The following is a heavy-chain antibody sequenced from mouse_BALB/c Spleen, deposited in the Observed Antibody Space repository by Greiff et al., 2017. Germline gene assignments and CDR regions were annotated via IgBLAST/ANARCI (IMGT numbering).Heavy chain of an antibody. V-gene: IGHV1-7*01. CDR3: ASIFITTVARAMDY. Sequence: QVQLKQSGAELAKPGASVKMSCKASGYTFTSYWMHWVKQRPGQGLEWIGYINPSTGYTEYNQKFKDKATLTADKSSSTAYMQLSSLTSEDSAVYYCASIFITTVARAMDYWGQGTSVTVSS. CDR1: GYTFTSYW. J-gene: IGHJ4*01. CDR2: INPSTGYT. D-gene: IGHD1-1*01.